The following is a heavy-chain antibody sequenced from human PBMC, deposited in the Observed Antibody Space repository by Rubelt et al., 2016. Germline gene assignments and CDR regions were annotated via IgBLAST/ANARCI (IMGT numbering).Heavy chain of an antibody. D-gene: IGHD6-13*01. V-gene: IGHV4-34*01. CDR2: INHSGST. Sequence: QVQLQQWGAGLLKPSETLSLTCAVYGGSFSGYYWSWIRQPPGKGLEWIGEINHSGSTNYNPSRTSGVTISVDTSKSQFSLKLSSVTAADTAVYYCARSGGSSWYDYWGQGTLVTVSS. CDR3: ARSGGSSWYDY. J-gene: IGHJ4*02. CDR1: GGSFSGYY.